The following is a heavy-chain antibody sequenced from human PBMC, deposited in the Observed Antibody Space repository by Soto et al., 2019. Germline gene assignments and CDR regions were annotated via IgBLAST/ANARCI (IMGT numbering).Heavy chain of an antibody. CDR3: VREGGDYGSPFDY. CDR2: IYHSGST. V-gene: IGHV4-30-2*01. Sequence: QLQLQESGSGLVKPSQTLSLTCAVSGGSISSGGYSWSWIRQPPGKGLEWIGYIYHSGSTYYNPSLKSRVTISVDRSKNQFSLKLSSVTAADTAVYYCVREGGDYGSPFDYWGQGTLVTVSS. CDR1: GGSISSGGYS. J-gene: IGHJ4*02. D-gene: IGHD4-17*01.